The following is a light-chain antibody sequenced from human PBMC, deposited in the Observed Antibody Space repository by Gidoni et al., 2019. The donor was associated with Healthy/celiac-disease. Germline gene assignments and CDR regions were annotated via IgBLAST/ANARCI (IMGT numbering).Light chain of an antibody. V-gene: IGKV1-13*02. J-gene: IGKJ4*01. Sequence: AIPLTPSPSTLSAAVGDRVTITFRGSQGISSALDWYQQKPGKAPKLLIYDASSLESGGPSRFRGSGSVTDFTLTIRSLQPEDCETYYCQQLSTFGGGTKVEIK. CDR3: QQLST. CDR1: QGISSA. CDR2: DAS.